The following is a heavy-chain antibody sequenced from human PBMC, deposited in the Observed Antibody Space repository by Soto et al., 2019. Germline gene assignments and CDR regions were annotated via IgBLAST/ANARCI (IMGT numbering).Heavy chain of an antibody. V-gene: IGHV3-23*01. CDR1: GFTFSSYA. J-gene: IGHJ4*02. CDR2: LSGSGVNA. CDR3: AKPLQVY. Sequence: GSLRLSCAASGFTFSSYAMTWVRQAPGKGLEYVSTLSGSGVNAYYADSVKGRFTISRDNSKNTLYLQMNSLRVEDTAIYYCAKPLQVYWGQGTQVTVSS.